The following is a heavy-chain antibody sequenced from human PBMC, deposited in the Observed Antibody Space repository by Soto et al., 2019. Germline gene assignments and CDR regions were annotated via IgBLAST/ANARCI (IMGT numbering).Heavy chain of an antibody. CDR1: GYTFTGYY. D-gene: IGHD6-13*01. Sequence: ASVKVSCKASGYTFTGYYMHWVRQAPGQGLEWKGWINPNSGGTNYAQKFQGRVTMTRDTSISTAYMELSRLRSDDTAVYYCARRIAAAGTPYYYYGMDVWGQGTTVTVSS. V-gene: IGHV1-2*02. CDR3: ARRIAAAGTPYYYYGMDV. J-gene: IGHJ6*02. CDR2: INPNSGGT.